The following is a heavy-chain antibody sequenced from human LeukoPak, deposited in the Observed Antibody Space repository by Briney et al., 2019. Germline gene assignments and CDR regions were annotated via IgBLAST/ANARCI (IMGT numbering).Heavy chain of an antibody. D-gene: IGHD4-11*01. CDR1: GGSVSSHQ. Sequence: PETLSLTCTVSGGSVSSHQWSWIRQPPGKGLEWIGYIYYSGSTNYNPSLRSRFTISIDRSTNRFSLRLSSVTAADTAMYYCARGVLTTVSYYMDVWGNGTTVTVSS. CDR2: IYYSGST. J-gene: IGHJ6*03. V-gene: IGHV4-59*02. CDR3: ARGVLTTVSYYMDV.